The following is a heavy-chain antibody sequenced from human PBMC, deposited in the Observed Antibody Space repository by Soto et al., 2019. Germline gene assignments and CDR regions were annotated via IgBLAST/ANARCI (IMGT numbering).Heavy chain of an antibody. CDR2: ISGSGGST. V-gene: IGHV3-23*01. CDR1: GFTFSSYA. D-gene: IGHD2-21*02. CDR3: AKGRQGGPYCGGDCYRSVDY. Sequence: EVQLLESGGGLVQPGGSLRLSCAASGFTFSSYAMSWVRQAPGKGLEWVSAISGSGGSTYYADSVKGRFTISRDNSKNTLYLQMNSLRAEETAVYYCAKGRQGGPYCGGDCYRSVDYWGQGTLVTVSS. J-gene: IGHJ4*02.